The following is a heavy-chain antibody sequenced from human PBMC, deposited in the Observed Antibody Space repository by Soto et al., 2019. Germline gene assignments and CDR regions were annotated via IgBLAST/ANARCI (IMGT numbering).Heavy chain of an antibody. Sequence: EVQLVESGGGLVQPGGSLRLSCGASGFTVSSYEMHWVRQAPGKGLEWVSYIGGSGGKTYYADSVKGRFTISRDNAKNSLYLQMNSLRAEDTAVYYCAGHFPWDLLDYWGQGTLVTVSS. V-gene: IGHV3-48*03. D-gene: IGHD1-26*01. CDR3: AGHFPWDLLDY. J-gene: IGHJ4*02. CDR1: GFTVSSYE. CDR2: IGGSGGKT.